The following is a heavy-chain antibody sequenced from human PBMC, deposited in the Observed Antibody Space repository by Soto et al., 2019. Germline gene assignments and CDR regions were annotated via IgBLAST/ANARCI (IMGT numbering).Heavy chain of an antibody. CDR3: AKSSRSFDAFDI. CDR2: ISGSGGST. V-gene: IGHV3-23*01. CDR1: GGSFSGYY. J-gene: IGHJ3*02. Sequence: LTCAVYGGSFSGYYWSWVRQAPGKGLEWVSAISGSGGSTYYADSVKGRFTISRDNSKNTLYLQMNSLRAEDTAVYYCAKSSRSFDAFDIWGQGTMVTVS.